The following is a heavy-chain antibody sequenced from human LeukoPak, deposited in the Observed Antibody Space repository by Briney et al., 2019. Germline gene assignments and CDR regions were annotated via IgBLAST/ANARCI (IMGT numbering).Heavy chain of an antibody. D-gene: IGHD3-10*01. CDR2: ISGSGTNT. J-gene: IGHJ5*02. V-gene: IGHV3-23*01. CDR1: GFTFSSYA. Sequence: GGSLRLSCAASGFTFSSYAMSWVRQAPGKGLEWASSISGSGTNTYYADSVKGRFAISRDNSRNLLFLQMSSLRVEDTGVYYCAKRRHYYGSGDYYRDPWGQGTLVTVSS. CDR3: AKRRHYYGSGDYYRDP.